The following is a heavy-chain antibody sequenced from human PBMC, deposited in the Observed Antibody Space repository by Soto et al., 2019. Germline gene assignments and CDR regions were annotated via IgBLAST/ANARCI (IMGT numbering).Heavy chain of an antibody. D-gene: IGHD4-17*01. CDR3: ATLFYGAYGVDR. V-gene: IGHV4-38-2*01. CDR1: GFSISSGHY. Sequence: SETLSLTCAVSGFSISSGHYWGWMRQPPGKGLEWIGSTHHSGRTYYSTSLKSRVTISVDTSKNQVSLKLNSVTAADTALYYGATLFYGAYGVDRWGQGALVTVSS. J-gene: IGHJ5*02. CDR2: THHSGRT.